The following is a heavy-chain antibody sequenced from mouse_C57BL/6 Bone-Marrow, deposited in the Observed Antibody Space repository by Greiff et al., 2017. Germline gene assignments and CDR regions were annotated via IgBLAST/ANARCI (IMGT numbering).Heavy chain of an antibody. D-gene: IGHD1-1*01. CDR3: TTPITTVVAPWYFDV. CDR1: GFNIKDDY. V-gene: IGHV14-4*01. CDR2: IDPENGDT. Sequence: VQLQQSGAELVRPGASVKLSCTASGFNIKDDYMHWVKQRPEQGLEWIGWIDPENGDTEYASKFQGKATITADPSSNTAYLQLSSLSSEDTAVYYCTTPITTVVAPWYFDVWGTGTTVTVSS. J-gene: IGHJ1*03.